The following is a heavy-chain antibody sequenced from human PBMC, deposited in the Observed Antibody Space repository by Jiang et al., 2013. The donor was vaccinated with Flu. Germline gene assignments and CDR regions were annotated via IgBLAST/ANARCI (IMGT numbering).Heavy chain of an antibody. CDR3: ARVRDSAEVGYFDY. D-gene: IGHD4-17*01. V-gene: IGHV3-30-3*01. J-gene: IGHJ4*02. Sequence: QLVESGGGVVQPGRSLRLSCAASGFTFSSYAMHWVRQAPGKGLEWVAVISYDGSNKYYADSVKGRFTISRDNSKNTLYLQMNSLRAEDTAVYYCARVRDSAEVGYFDYWGQGTLVTVSS. CDR1: GFTFSSYA. CDR2: ISYDGSNK.